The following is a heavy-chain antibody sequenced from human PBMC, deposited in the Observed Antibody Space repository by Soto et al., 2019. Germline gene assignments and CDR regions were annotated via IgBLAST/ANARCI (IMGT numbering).Heavy chain of an antibody. V-gene: IGHV3-23*01. CDR2: LIGGLDGT. Sequence: PGGSLRLSCTASGFTLQNYAMAWVRQAPGKGLEWVSTLIGGLDGTAYSSSVKGRFTVSRDNSKNCLYLQMNSLGVEDTAMYFCAKGTATGDIDAFDPWGQGSLVTFSS. CDR3: AKGTATGDIDAFDP. CDR1: GFTLQNYA. J-gene: IGHJ5*02. D-gene: IGHD1-1*01.